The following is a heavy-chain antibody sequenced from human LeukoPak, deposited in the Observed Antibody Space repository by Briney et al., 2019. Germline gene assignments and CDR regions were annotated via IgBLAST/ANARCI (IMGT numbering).Heavy chain of an antibody. V-gene: IGHV1-69*04. J-gene: IGHJ6*02. Sequence: VASVKVSCKASGGTFSSYAISWVRQAPGQGLEWMGRIIPILGIANYAQKFQGRVTITADKSTSTAYMELSSLRSEDTAVYYCAGQGGKLPYQLLLSDLDYYYYYGMDVWGQGTTVTVSS. CDR2: IIPILGIA. CDR1: GGTFSSYA. D-gene: IGHD2-2*01. CDR3: AGQGGKLPYQLLLSDLDYYYYYGMDV.